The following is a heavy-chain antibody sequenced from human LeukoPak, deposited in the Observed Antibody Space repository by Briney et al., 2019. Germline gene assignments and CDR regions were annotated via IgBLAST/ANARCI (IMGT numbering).Heavy chain of an antibody. J-gene: IGHJ6*03. D-gene: IGHD3-3*01. CDR2: IHDSGNT. Sequence: SETLSLTCTVSGGSISGYYWSWIRQPPGKGLEWIGFIHDSGNTYYNASLKSRVTMSVDTSKNQFSLKLSSVTAADTAVYYCASEYYDFWNGYYGDYYYMDVWGKGTTVTVSS. CDR3: ASEYYDFWNGYYGDYYYMDV. V-gene: IGHV4-59*12. CDR1: GGSISGYY.